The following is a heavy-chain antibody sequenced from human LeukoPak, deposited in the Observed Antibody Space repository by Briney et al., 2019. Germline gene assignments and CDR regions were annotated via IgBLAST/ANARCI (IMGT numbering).Heavy chain of an antibody. CDR2: IRNKVNSHTT. CDR3: VAMLRGVGY. J-gene: IGHJ4*02. Sequence: VGRIRNKVNSHTTEYSASVKGRFTLSRDDSTNSVYLQMNSLKTEDTAVYYCVAMLRGVGYWGQGTLVTVSS. D-gene: IGHD3-10*01. V-gene: IGHV3-72*01.